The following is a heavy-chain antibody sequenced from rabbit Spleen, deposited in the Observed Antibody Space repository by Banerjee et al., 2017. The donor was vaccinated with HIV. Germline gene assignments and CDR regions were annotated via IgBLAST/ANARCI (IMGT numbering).Heavy chain of an antibody. CDR1: GFSLNSGYD. CDR3: ARDAGTSFSTYGMDL. D-gene: IGHD8-1*01. Sequence: QQLEESGGDLVKPGASLTLTCTASGFSLNSGYDMCWVRQAPGKGLEWIASIYAGSSGATYSATWAKGRFTISKTSSTTVTLQMTSLTVADTATYFCARDAGTSFSTYGMDLWARAPWSPS. CDR2: IYAGSSGAT. J-gene: IGHJ6*01. V-gene: IGHV1S40*01.